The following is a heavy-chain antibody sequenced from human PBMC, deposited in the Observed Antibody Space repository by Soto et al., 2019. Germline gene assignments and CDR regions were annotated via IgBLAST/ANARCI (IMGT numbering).Heavy chain of an antibody. CDR1: GYTFTSYA. V-gene: IGHV1-3*01. Sequence: QVQLVQSGAEVKKPGASVKVSCKASGYTFTSYAMHWVRQAPGQRLEWMGWINAGNGNTKYSQKFQGRVTITRDTSASTAYMELSSLRSEDTAVYYCARDLGGSYYYGMDVWGLGTTVTVSS. D-gene: IGHD1-26*01. CDR3: ARDLGGSYYYGMDV. J-gene: IGHJ6*02. CDR2: INAGNGNT.